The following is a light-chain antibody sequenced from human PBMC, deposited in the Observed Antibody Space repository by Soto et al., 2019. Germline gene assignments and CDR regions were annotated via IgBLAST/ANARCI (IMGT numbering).Light chain of an antibody. CDR1: ISDVGGYDY. CDR3: RSYSISTAYL. Sequence: QCSLAQPASVSGSPGQSITIACTGTISDVGGYDYVSWYQLHPGKAPKLMVFEVSNRPSGVSYRFSGSKSGNTASLTISGLQAEDEADYFCRSYSISTAYLFGTGTKVTVL. V-gene: IGLV2-14*01. CDR2: EVS. J-gene: IGLJ1*01.